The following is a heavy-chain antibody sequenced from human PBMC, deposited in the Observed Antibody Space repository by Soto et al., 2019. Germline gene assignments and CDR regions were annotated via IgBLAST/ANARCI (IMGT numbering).Heavy chain of an antibody. J-gene: IGHJ4*02. Sequence: QITLKESGPTLVRPTQTLTLTCTFSGFSLTTIGVGVGWIRQPPGKALEWLAVIYWDDDKRYSSSLKSRLTIPKDTSKNHVVLTMTNMDPVDTATYYCAHHPYYGLGSYSFDYWGQGTLVTVSS. CDR2: IYWDDDK. D-gene: IGHD3-10*01. CDR1: GFSLTTIGVG. CDR3: AHHPYYGLGSYSFDY. V-gene: IGHV2-5*02.